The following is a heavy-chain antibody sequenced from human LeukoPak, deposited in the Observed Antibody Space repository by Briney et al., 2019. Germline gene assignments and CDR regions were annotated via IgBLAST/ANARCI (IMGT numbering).Heavy chain of an antibody. J-gene: IGHJ4*02. CDR1: GFTFSSYP. CDR2: ISSNGGIT. Sequence: GGSLRLSCSASGFTFSSYPMHWVRQAPGKGLQYFSAISSNGGITYYADSVKDRFTISRDNSKNTLYLQMSSLRAEDMAVYYCVKVSVTGTSVDYWGQGTLVTVSS. CDR3: VKVSVTGTSVDY. V-gene: IGHV3-64D*06. D-gene: IGHD6-19*01.